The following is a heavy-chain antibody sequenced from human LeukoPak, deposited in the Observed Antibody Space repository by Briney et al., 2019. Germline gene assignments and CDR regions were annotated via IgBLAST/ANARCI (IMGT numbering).Heavy chain of an antibody. CDR1: GFTVSSNY. CDR2: IYSGGST. Sequence: GGFLRLSCAASGFTVSSNYMSWVRQAPGKGLEWVSVIYSGGSTYHADSVKGRFTISRDNSKNTLYLQMNSLRAEDTAVYYCARDRRIVGATDAFDIWGQGTMVTVSS. CDR3: ARDRRIVGATDAFDI. D-gene: IGHD1-26*01. J-gene: IGHJ3*02. V-gene: IGHV3-53*01.